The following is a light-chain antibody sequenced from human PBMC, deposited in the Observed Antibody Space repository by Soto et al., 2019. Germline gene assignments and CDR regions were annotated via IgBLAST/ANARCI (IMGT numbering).Light chain of an antibody. CDR1: QGISSY. J-gene: IGKJ5*01. CDR2: AAS. V-gene: IGKV1-8*01. CDR3: QQHYSYPSIT. Sequence: AIRMTQSPSSFSASTGDRVTITCQASQGISSYLAWYQQKPGKAPKLLIYAASTLQSGVPSRFSGSGSGTDFTLTISCLQSEDFATYYCQQHYSYPSITFGQGTRLEIK.